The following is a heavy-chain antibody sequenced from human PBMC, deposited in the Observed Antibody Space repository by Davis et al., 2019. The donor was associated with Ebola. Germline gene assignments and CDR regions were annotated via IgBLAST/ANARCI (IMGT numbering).Heavy chain of an antibody. CDR1: GFTFSSYA. Sequence: GGSLRLSCAASGFTFSSYAMSWVRQMPGKGLEWMGRINPSDSDTNYSPSFQGHVTISADKSINTAYLQWSSLKASDTAMYYCARYDANHYGPRPVWDVWGKGTSVTVSS. CDR3: ARYDANHYGPRPVWDV. CDR2: INPSDSDT. D-gene: IGHD3-10*01. J-gene: IGHJ6*04. V-gene: IGHV5-10-1*01.